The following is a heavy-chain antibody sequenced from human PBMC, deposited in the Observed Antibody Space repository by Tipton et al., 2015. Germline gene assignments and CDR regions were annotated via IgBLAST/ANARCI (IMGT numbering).Heavy chain of an antibody. Sequence: QVQLVQSGAQLKRPGASVTVSCKTSGYIFHINGMTWVRQRPGQGLEWMGWISGDGTSTHYPQSFRGRVTLTTDPSTSTAYMEVRRLTSGDTAVSFWARAFQNRLDVWGQGPTVTVS. CDR1: GYIFHING. CDR2: ISGDGTST. D-gene: IGHD1-14*01. CDR3: ARAFQNRLDV. J-gene: IGHJ6*02. V-gene: IGHV1-18*01.